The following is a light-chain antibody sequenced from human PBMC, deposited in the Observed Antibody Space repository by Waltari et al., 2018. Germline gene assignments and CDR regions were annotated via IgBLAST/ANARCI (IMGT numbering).Light chain of an antibody. CDR3: QQLDTYPRT. V-gene: IGKV1-9*01. CDR1: QGISNF. Sequence: IQLTQSPPTLSASVGDRVTITCRASQGISNFLAWYQQKPGKAPEVLIFAPSTLRTGVPSRFSGRGSGTDFTLTISSLQPEDFATYFCQQLDTYPRTFGQGTKVEIK. CDR2: APS. J-gene: IGKJ1*01.